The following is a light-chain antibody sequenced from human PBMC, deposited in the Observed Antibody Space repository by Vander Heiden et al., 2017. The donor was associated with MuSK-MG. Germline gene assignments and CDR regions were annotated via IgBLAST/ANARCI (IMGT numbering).Light chain of an antibody. CDR3: QQDNSYSVT. CDR1: QSISSW. V-gene: IGKV1-5*03. J-gene: IGKJ4*01. Sequence: DIQLTQSPSTLSASVGDRVTITCRASQSISSWLAWYQQKPGKAPKLLIYKASSLESGVPSRFSGSGSVTEFTLTISSLQPDDFATYYCQQDNSYSVTFGGGTKVEIK. CDR2: KAS.